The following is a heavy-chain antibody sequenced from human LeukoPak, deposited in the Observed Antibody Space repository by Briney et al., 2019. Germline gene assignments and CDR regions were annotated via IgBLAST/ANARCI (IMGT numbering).Heavy chain of an antibody. CDR3: AKLVGALLGNYYMDV. CDR1: GFPFSDFA. CDR2: ISGGGDNT. V-gene: IGHV3-23*01. J-gene: IGHJ6*03. Sequence: GGPLSLSCAVSGFPFSDFAMSWVSQAPGKGLEWVSTISGGGDNTYFADSVKGRFTISRDNSKNTLFLQMVSLRAEDTAVYYCAKLVGALLGNYYMDVWGKGTTVTVSS.